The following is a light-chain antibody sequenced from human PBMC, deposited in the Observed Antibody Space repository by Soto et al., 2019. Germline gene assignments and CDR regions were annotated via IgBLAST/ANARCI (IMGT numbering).Light chain of an antibody. CDR2: GAS. V-gene: IGKV3-15*01. CDR3: QQYSNWPWT. CDR1: QSVSTA. J-gene: IGKJ1*01. Sequence: EIVMAQSPATLSVSPGERATLSYRASQSVSTALAWYQQNPGQAPRLLIYGASTRATGIPARFSGSGSGTDFTLTISSLQSEDFAVYYCQQYSNWPWTFGQGTKVE.